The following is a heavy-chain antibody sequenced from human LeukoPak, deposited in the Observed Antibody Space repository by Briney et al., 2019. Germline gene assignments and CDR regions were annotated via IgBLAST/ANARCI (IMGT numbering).Heavy chain of an antibody. CDR1: GFTFSSYA. CDR2: ISYDGSNK. V-gene: IGHV3-30-3*01. J-gene: IGHJ4*02. CDR3: ARGGKNRHFDY. D-gene: IGHD2/OR15-2a*01. Sequence: GGSLRLSCAASGFTFSSYAMHWVRQAPGKGLEWVAVISYDGSNKYYADSVKGRFTISRDNSKNTLYLQMNSLRAEDTAVYYCARGGKNRHFDYWGQGTLVTVSS.